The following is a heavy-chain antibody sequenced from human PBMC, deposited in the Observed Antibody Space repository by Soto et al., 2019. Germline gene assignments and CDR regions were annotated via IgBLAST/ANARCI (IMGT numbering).Heavy chain of an antibody. J-gene: IGHJ6*03. CDR1: GYTFTSYY. V-gene: IGHV1-46*01. D-gene: IGHD3-3*01. CDR3: AGSDFWSGYSDYYYYMDV. Sequence: GASVKVSCKASGYTFTSYYMHWVRQAPGQGLEWMGIINPSGGSTSYAQKFQGRVTMTRDTSTSTAYMELSSLRSEDTAVYYCAGSDFWSGYSDYYYYMDVWGKGTTVTVSS. CDR2: INPSGGST.